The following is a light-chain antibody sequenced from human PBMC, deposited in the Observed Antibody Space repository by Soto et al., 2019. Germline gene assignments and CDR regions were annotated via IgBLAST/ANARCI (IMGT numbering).Light chain of an antibody. J-gene: IGLJ1*01. CDR3: SSYTSSTTYF. CDR1: SSAVGGYNY. V-gene: IGLV2-14*01. Sequence: QSVLTQPASVSASPGQSIAISCTGTSSAVGGYNYVSWYQQHPGKAPKLMIYDVSYRPSGVSNRFSGSRSGNTASLTISGLQAADEADYYCSSYTSSTTYFFGTGTKVTV. CDR2: DVS.